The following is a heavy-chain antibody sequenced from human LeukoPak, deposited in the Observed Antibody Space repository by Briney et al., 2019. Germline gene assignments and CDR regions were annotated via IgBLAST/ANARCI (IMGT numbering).Heavy chain of an antibody. D-gene: IGHD5-24*01. CDR1: GGSISSYY. Sequence: KASETLSLTCTVSGGSISSYYWSWIRQPPGKGLEWIGYIYYSGSTNYNPSLKSRVTISVDTSKNQFSLKLSSVTAADTAVYYCARRYGEVGGRWPTWAFDIWGQGTMVTVSS. J-gene: IGHJ3*02. V-gene: IGHV4-59*08. CDR3: ARRYGEVGGRWPTWAFDI. CDR2: IYYSGST.